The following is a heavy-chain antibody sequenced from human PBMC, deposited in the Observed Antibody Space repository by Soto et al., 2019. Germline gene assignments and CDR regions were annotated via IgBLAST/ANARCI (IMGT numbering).Heavy chain of an antibody. J-gene: IGHJ4*02. CDR2: TYHSGGT. V-gene: IGHV4-30-2*01. CDR1: GGSSSSGASS. D-gene: IGHD3-22*01. CDR3: ALYHDTSGYRFDY. Sequence: QLQLQESGSGLVKPSQTLSLTCAVSGGSSSSGASSWSWIRQPPGTGLEWVGYTYHSGGTYYSPSLKSRATVSVDRSRSQFSLKLTSVTAADTAVYYCALYHDTSGYRFDYWGQGSLVTVSS.